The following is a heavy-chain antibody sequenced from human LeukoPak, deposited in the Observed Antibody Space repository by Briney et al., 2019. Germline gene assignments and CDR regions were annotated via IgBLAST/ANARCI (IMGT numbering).Heavy chain of an antibody. V-gene: IGHV1-18*01. CDR3: ARAPPSTVKTSHYFDY. CDR1: GYTFTSYG. CDR2: ISAYNGNT. D-gene: IGHD4-17*01. J-gene: IGHJ4*02. Sequence: ASVKISCKASGYTFTSYGISWVRQAPGQGLEWMGWISAYNGNTNYAQKLQGRVTMTTDTSTSTAYMELRSLRSDDTAVYYCARAPPSTVKTSHYFDYWGQGTLVTVSS.